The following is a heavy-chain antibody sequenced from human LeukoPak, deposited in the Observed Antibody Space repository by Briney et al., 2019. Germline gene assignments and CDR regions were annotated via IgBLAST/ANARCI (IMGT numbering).Heavy chain of an antibody. CDR3: ARGAPTNYYDTSSYYSIPYFYYMDV. V-gene: IGHV3-7*01. J-gene: IGHJ6*03. D-gene: IGHD3-22*01. CDR1: GFTFSSYE. CDR2: IKQDGSEK. Sequence: GGSLRLSCAASGFTFSSYEMNWVRQAPGKGLEWVANIKQDGSEKYYVDSVKGRFTISRDNAKNSLYLQMNSLRVEDTAVYYCARGAPTNYYDTSSYYSIPYFYYMDVWGKGTTVTVSS.